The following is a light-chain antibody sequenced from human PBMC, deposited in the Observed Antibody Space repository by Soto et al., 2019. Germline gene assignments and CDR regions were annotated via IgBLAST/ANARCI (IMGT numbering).Light chain of an antibody. J-gene: IGKJ5*01. Sequence: EIVLTQSPATLAVSPGERVTVSCRASQSVSSYLAWYQQRPGQAPRLLIYGASTRATGIPARFSGSGSGTDFTLTISSLEPEDSAVYFCQQRRNWITFGQGTRLEIK. CDR1: QSVSSY. V-gene: IGKV3-11*01. CDR2: GAS. CDR3: QQRRNWIT.